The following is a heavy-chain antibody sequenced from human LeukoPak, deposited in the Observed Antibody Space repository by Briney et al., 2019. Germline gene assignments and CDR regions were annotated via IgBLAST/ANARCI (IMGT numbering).Heavy chain of an antibody. CDR3: ARGTAGYHSSYFDY. V-gene: IGHV3-48*04. J-gene: IGHJ4*02. CDR1: GFTFSIYS. D-gene: IGHD3-16*02. Sequence: TGGSLRLSCAASGFTFSIYSMNWVRQAPGEGLEWLSYISADSNTIYYADSVKGRFTISRDNAENTLYLQMNSLRAEDTAVYYCARGTAGYHSSYFDYWGQGTLVTVSS. CDR2: ISADSNTI.